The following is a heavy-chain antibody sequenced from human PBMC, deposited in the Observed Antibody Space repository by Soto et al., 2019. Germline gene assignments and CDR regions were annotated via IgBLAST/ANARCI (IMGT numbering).Heavy chain of an antibody. J-gene: IGHJ6*03. Sequence: SETLSLTCTVSGGSISSYYWSWIRQPPGKGLEWIGYIYYSGSTNYNPSLKSRVTISVDTSKNQFSLKLSSVTAADTAVYYCARQGVTVTTNDYYYYYMDVWGKGTTVTVSS. CDR2: IYYSGST. D-gene: IGHD4-4*01. CDR3: ARQGVTVTTNDYYYYYMDV. V-gene: IGHV4-59*08. CDR1: GGSISSYY.